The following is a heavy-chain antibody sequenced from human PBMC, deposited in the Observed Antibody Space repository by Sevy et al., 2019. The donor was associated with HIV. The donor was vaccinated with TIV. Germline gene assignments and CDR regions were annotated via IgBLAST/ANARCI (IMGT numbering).Heavy chain of an antibody. Sequence: GGSLRLSCAASGFTFSIYSMNWVRQAPGKGLEWVSSSSSSSNYIYYADSVKGRFTISRDNAKNSRYLQMNSLRAEDTAVYYCARDGGRITMVQGVLAYYHGMDVWGQGTTVTVSS. J-gene: IGHJ6*02. CDR3: ARDGGRITMVQGVLAYYHGMDV. D-gene: IGHD3-10*01. V-gene: IGHV3-21*01. CDR1: GFTFSIYS. CDR2: SSSSSNYI.